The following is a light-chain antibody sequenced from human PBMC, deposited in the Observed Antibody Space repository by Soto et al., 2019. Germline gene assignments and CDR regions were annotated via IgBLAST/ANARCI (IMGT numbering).Light chain of an antibody. CDR3: AAWDDSLNGYV. J-gene: IGLJ1*01. CDR1: PSNLGSNA. Sequence: QSVLTQPPSASGTPGQRGTISCSGSPSNLGSNAVNWYQQVPGTAPKLLIFSNDQRPSGVPDRFSASKSGISASLAISGLQSEDEADYYCAAWDDSLNGYVFTTGTKVTVL. CDR2: SND. V-gene: IGLV1-44*01.